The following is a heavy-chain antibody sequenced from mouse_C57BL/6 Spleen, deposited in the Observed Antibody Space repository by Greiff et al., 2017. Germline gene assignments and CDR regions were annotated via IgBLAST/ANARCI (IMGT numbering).Heavy chain of an antibody. CDR1: GYTFTSYW. J-gene: IGHJ2*01. CDR3: ARAITTVVAMDY. V-gene: IGHV1-72*01. Sequence: VQLQQPGAELVKPGASEKLSCKASGYTFTSYWMHWVKQRPGRGLEWIGRIGPNSGGTKYNEKFKSKATMTVDKPSSTAYMQLSSLTSEDSAVYYCARAITTVVAMDYWGQGTALTVSS. D-gene: IGHD1-1*01. CDR2: IGPNSGGT.